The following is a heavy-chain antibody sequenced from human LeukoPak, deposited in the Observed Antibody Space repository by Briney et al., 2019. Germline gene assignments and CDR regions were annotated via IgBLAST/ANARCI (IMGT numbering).Heavy chain of an antibody. J-gene: IGHJ4*02. CDR2: IYSDGST. D-gene: IGHD1-26*01. CDR1: GFTFNSYS. Sequence: GGSLRLSCAASGFTFNSYSMNWVRRAPGKGLEWVSVIYSDGSTYYAGSVKGRFTISRDNSKNTLYLQMNSLRAEDTAVYYCANDGGSYGDFDYWGQGTLVTVSS. V-gene: IGHV3-53*01. CDR3: ANDGGSYGDFDY.